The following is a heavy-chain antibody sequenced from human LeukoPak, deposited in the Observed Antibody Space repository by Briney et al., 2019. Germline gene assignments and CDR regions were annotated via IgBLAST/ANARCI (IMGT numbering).Heavy chain of an antibody. V-gene: IGHV4-59*12. J-gene: IGHJ4*02. D-gene: IGHD6-19*01. CDR2: VSYSGST. CDR1: GASMRNYY. CDR3: VRENSGWLYFDC. Sequence: PSETLSLTCTVSGASMRNYYWSWIRQPPGKGLEWIGYVSYSGSTNYNPSLKSRVTISIDASKNQFSLKLDSVNAADTGVYYCVRENSGWLYFDCWGQGTLVAASS.